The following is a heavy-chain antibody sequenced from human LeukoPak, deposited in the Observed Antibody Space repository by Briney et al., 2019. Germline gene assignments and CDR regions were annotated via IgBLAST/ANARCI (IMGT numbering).Heavy chain of an antibody. J-gene: IGHJ4*02. D-gene: IGHD3-22*01. CDR2: ISGSGGST. CDR3: AKYRIVVAQLGYYFDY. Sequence: GGSRRLPCAASEFSVGSNYMTWVRQSPGKGLEWVSAISGSGGSTYYADSVKGRSTISRDNSKNTLYLQMNSLRAEDTAVYYCAKYRIVVAQLGYYFDYWGQGTLVTVSS. V-gene: IGHV3-23*01. CDR1: EFSVGSNY.